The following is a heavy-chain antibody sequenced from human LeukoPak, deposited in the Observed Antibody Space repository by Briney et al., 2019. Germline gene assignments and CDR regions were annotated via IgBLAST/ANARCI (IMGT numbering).Heavy chain of an antibody. D-gene: IGHD5-18*01. V-gene: IGHV1-2*02. Sequence: ASVKVSCKASGYTFTDYYMHWVRQAPGQGLEWMGWINPDTGGTNYAQKFQGRVTMTRDTSVTTAYMELSRLTSDDTAVYYCARWGKRGYVNYWGQGTLVTVSS. CDR3: ARWGKRGYVNY. J-gene: IGHJ4*02. CDR2: INPDTGGT. CDR1: GYTFTDYY.